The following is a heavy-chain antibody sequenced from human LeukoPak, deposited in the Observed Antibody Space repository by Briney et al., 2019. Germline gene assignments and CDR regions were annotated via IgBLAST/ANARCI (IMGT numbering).Heavy chain of an antibody. V-gene: IGHV3-48*01. J-gene: IGHJ4*02. CDR3: ARDLTSGWYGFDY. CDR2: ISDSMSTI. CDR1: GFTFSTYS. Sequence: PGGSLRLSCAASGFTFSTYSVNWVRQAPGKGLEWVSYISDSMSTIYYADSVKGRFTISRDNAKSSLYLQMNSLRAEDTAVYYCARDLTSGWYGFDYWGQGTLVTVAS. D-gene: IGHD6-19*01.